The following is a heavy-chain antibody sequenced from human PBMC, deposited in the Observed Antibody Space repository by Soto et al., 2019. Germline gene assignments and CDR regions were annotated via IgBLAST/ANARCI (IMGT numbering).Heavy chain of an antibody. Sequence: QVQLVQSGAEVKKPGASVKVSCKASGYTFTNDYMHWVRQAPGQGLEWMGIINPSTGTTSYAQKFQGRVTMTRDTSTSTVHMELSSLRSDDTAGYYCARASWDRVRGVKEFDSWGQGTLVTVSS. CDR2: INPSTGTT. J-gene: IGHJ4*02. CDR1: GYTFTNDY. CDR3: ARASWDRVRGVKEFDS. D-gene: IGHD3-10*01. V-gene: IGHV1-46*01.